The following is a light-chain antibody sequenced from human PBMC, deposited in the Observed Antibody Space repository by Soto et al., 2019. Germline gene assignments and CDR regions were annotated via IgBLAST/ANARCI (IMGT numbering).Light chain of an antibody. J-gene: IGKJ5*01. CDR2: AAS. Sequence: DIQMTQSPSSLSASVGDRVTITCRASQNISSYLNWYQQKPGKAPKLLISAASSLQSGVPSRFSGSESGTDFTLTISSLQPEDFATYYCQQSDGIPITLGQGTRLEI. CDR1: QNISSY. CDR3: QQSDGIPIT. V-gene: IGKV1-39*01.